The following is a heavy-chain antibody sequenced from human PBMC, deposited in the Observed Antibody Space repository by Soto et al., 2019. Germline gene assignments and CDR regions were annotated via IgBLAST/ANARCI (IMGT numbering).Heavy chain of an antibody. V-gene: IGHV1-69*13. CDR3: ARVGYSYGSDY. CDR2: IIPIFGTA. D-gene: IGHD5-18*01. J-gene: IGHJ4*02. Sequence: SVKVSCKASGGTLSSYAISWVRQAPGQGLEWMGGIIPIFGTANYAQKFQGRVTITADESTSTAYMEPSSLRSEDTAVYYCARVGYSYGSDYWGQGTLVTVSS. CDR1: GGTLSSYA.